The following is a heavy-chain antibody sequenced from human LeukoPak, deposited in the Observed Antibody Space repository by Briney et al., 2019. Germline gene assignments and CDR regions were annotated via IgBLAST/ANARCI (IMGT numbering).Heavy chain of an antibody. CDR2: ISGSGGST. V-gene: IGHV3-23*01. Sequence: PGGSLRLSCAASGFTFSSYAMSWVRQAPGKGLEWGSAISGSGGSTYYADSLKGRFTISRDNSKNTLYLQMNSLSAEDTAVHSCARPMVRGLRGRYGAFDIWGQGTMVTVSS. J-gene: IGHJ3*02. CDR3: ARPMVRGLRGRYGAFDI. CDR1: GFTFSSYA. D-gene: IGHD3-10*01.